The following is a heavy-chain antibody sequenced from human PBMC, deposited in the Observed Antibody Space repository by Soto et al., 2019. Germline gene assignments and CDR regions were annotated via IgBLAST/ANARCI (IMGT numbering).Heavy chain of an antibody. CDR3: ASLPNNWNDGIQIHRPPYY. Sequence: PGESLKISCKGSGYSFTSYWISWVRQMPGEGLEWMGRIDPSDSYTNYSPSFQGHVTISADKSISTAYLQWSSLKASDTAMYYCASLPNNWNDGIQIHRPPYYWGQGTLVTVSS. CDR2: IDPSDSYT. V-gene: IGHV5-10-1*01. CDR1: GYSFTSYW. J-gene: IGHJ4*02. D-gene: IGHD1-20*01.